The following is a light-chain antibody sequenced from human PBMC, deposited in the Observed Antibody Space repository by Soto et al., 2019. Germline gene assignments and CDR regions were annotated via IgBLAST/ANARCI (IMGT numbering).Light chain of an antibody. J-gene: IGKJ4*01. Sequence: EIVLTHSPATLSLSPGYRSTLSCSASQIVTSSLAWFQHKPGQAPRLLIYDVSRRATAIPARFSGSGSGTDFTLTISSLEPEDFAVYYCQQRTSWPTFGGGTKGDIK. CDR1: QIVTSS. V-gene: IGKV3-11*01. CDR3: QQRTSWPT. CDR2: DVS.